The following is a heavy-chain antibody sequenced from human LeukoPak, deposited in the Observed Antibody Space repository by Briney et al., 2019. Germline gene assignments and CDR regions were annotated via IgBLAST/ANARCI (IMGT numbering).Heavy chain of an antibody. Sequence: PSETLSLTCTVSRGSISGHYWSWIRQSPGKGLEWIGNIYYSGNTNYNPSLKSRVTISIDTSRIHFSLHLSPVTAADTAVYYCARTRYSGSHNSAFDLWGQGTVVTVSS. D-gene: IGHD1-26*01. CDR1: RGSISGHY. J-gene: IGHJ3*01. CDR2: IYYSGNT. V-gene: IGHV4-59*08. CDR3: ARTRYSGSHNSAFDL.